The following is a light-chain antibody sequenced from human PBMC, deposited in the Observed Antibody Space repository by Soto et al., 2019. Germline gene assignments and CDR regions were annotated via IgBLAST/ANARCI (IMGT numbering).Light chain of an antibody. CDR2: RNN. CDR3: AAWDDSLSGWV. V-gene: IGLV1-47*01. CDR1: SSNIGSNY. J-gene: IGLJ3*02. Sequence: QSVLTQPPSASGTPGQRVTISCSGSSSNIGSNYVYWYQQLPGTAPKLLIYRNNQRPSGVPDRFSGSKSVTSDSLAISGLRSEDEADYYCAAWDDSLSGWVFGGGTKLTVL.